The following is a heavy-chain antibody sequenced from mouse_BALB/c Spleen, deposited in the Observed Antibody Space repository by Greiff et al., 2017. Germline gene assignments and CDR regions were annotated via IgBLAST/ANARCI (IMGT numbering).Heavy chain of an antibody. CDR2: IYYSGTI. V-gene: IGHV3-5*02. J-gene: IGHJ1*01. CDR3: ARDRYYYGSSYGWYFDV. Sequence: EVQGVESGPGLVKPSQTVSLTCTVTGISITTGNYRWSWIRQFPGNKLEWIGYIYYSGTITSNPSLTSRTTITRDTSKNQFFLEMNSLTAEDTATYYCARDRYYYGSSYGWYFDVWGAGTTVTVSS. D-gene: IGHD1-1*01. CDR1: GISITTGNYR.